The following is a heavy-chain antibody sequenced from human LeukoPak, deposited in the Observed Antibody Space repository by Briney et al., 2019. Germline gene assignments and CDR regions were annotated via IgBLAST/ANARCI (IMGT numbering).Heavy chain of an antibody. CDR2: IYTSGST. Sequence: SETLSLTCTVSGGSISSGSYYWSWIRQPAGKGLEWIGRIYTSGSTNYNPSLKSRVTISVDTSKNQFSLRLNSVTPADTAVYYCARAKGDYWGQGTLVTVSS. CDR3: ARAKGDY. J-gene: IGHJ4*02. CDR1: GGSISSGSYY. V-gene: IGHV4-61*02.